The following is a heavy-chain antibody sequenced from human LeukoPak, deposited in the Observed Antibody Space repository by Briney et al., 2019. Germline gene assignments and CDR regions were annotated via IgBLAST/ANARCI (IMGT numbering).Heavy chain of an antibody. CDR3: ARDLWRDYYGSGSVNWFDP. Sequence: SETLSLTCAVSGYSISSGHYWGWIRQPPGKGLEWIGSIYHSGSTYYNPSLKSRVTISVDTSKNQFSLKLSSVTAADTAVYYCARDLWRDYYGSGSVNWFDPWGQGTLVTVSS. D-gene: IGHD3-10*01. CDR2: IYHSGST. J-gene: IGHJ5*02. CDR1: GYSISSGHY. V-gene: IGHV4-38-2*02.